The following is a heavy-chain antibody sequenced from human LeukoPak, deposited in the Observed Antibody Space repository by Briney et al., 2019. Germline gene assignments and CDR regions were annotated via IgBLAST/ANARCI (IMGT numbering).Heavy chain of an antibody. CDR1: GYTFTSYG. D-gene: IGHD3-3*01. V-gene: IGHV1-18*01. CDR3: ARGPHHYDFVDYGMDV. J-gene: IGHJ6*02. Sequence: ASVKVSCKASGYTFTSYGISWVRQAPGQGLEWMGWISAYNGNTNYAQKLQGRVTMTRNTSISTAYMELSSLRSEDTAVYYCARGPHHYDFVDYGMDVWGQGTTVTVSS. CDR2: ISAYNGNT.